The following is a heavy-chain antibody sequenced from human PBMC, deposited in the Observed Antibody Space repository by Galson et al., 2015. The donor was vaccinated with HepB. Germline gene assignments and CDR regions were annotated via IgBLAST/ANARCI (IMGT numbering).Heavy chain of an antibody. J-gene: IGHJ4*02. D-gene: IGHD3-22*01. CDR2: IYGGGST. Sequence: SLRLSCAASGFTVSTNYMTWVRQAPGKGLESVSVIYGGGSTVYADPVKGRFTLSRDNSKKKLFLQMDSLRAEDTAVYYCARDQYHDSSGYHYSEYWGQGTLVAVSS. CDR3: ARDQYHDSSGYHYSEY. CDR1: GFTVSTNY. V-gene: IGHV3-53*01.